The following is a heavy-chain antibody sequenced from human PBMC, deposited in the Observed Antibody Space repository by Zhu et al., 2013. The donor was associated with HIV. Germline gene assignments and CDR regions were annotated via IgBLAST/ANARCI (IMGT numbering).Heavy chain of an antibody. V-gene: IGHV1-18*01. CDR3: ARGSTLGITILGPTDWFDP. CDR1: GYTFTTYA. D-gene: IGHD3-3*01. Sequence: QVQLVQSGAEVKKPGASVKVSCKASGYTFTTYAISWVRQAPGQGLEWMGWISPYNGNTNYAQKFQGRITMTTDTSTTTAYMELRSLRSDDTAVYYCARGSTLGITILGPTDWFDPWGQGTWSASPQ. J-gene: IGHJ5*02. CDR2: ISPYNGNT.